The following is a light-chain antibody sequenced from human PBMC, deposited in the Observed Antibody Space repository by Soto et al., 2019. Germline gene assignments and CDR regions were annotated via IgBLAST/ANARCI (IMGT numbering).Light chain of an antibody. V-gene: IGLV1-44*01. CDR1: SSNIGRNT. CDR3: AAWDDSLSGPV. J-gene: IGLJ3*02. CDR2: GNN. Sequence: QSVLTQPPSASGTPGQRVTISCSGSSSNIGRNTVNWYQQFPGPAPKLLIYGNNQRPSGVPDRFYGSKSGTSASLAISGLQSEDEADYYCAAWDDSLSGPVFGGWTTLTVL.